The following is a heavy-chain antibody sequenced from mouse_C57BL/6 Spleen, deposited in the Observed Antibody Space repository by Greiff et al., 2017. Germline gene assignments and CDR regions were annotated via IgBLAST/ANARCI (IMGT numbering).Heavy chain of an antibody. CDR3: AKDYYYGSSYPHY. J-gene: IGHJ2*01. CDR1: GYTFTSYW. D-gene: IGHD1-1*01. V-gene: IGHV1-50*01. CDR2: LDPSDSYT. Sequence: QVQLQQPGAELVKPGASVKLSCKASGYTFTSYWMQWVKQRPGQGLEWIGELDPSDSYTNYNQKFKGKATLTVDTSSSTAYMQLSSLTSEDSAVYYCAKDYYYGSSYPHYWGQGTTLTVSS.